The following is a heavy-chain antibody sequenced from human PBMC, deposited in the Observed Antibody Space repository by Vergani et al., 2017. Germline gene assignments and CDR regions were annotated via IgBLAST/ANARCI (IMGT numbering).Heavy chain of an antibody. J-gene: IGHJ3*02. CDR3: ARGVWGDYYDSSGYSPPLDI. CDR2: INHSGST. CDR1: GGSFSGYY. Sequence: QVQLQQWGAGLLKPSETLSLTCAVYGGSFSGYYWSWIRQPPGKGLEWIGEINHSGSTNYNPSLKSRVTISVDTSKNQFSLKLSSVTAADTAVYYCARGVWGDYYDSSGYSPPLDIWGQGTMVTVSS. V-gene: IGHV4-34*01. D-gene: IGHD3-22*01.